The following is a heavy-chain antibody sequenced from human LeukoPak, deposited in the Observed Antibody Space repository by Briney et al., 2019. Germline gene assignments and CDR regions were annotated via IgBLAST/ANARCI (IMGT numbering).Heavy chain of an antibody. J-gene: IGHJ5*02. CDR2: IIPIFGTA. V-gene: IGHV1-69*13. D-gene: IGHD3-22*01. Sequence: ASVKVSCKASGYTFTSYYMHWVRQAPGQGLEWMGGIIPIFGTANYAQKFQGRVTITADESTSTAYMELSSLRSEDTAVYYCARVSTWYYYDSSGYYGSWGQGTLVTVSS. CDR3: ARVSTWYYYDSSGYYGS. CDR1: GYTFTSYY.